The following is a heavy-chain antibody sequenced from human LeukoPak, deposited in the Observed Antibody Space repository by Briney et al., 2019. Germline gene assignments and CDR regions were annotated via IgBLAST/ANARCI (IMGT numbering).Heavy chain of an antibody. V-gene: IGHV4-59*11. CDR1: GGSISSHY. CDR2: IYYSGST. Sequence: SETLSLTCTVFGGSISSHYWSWIRQPPGKGLEWVGYIYYSGSTNYNPSLKSRVTMSVDTSKNKFSLKLSSVTAADTAVYYCARDYGSGTYWAYYYYGMDVWGQGTTVTVSS. D-gene: IGHD3-10*01. J-gene: IGHJ6*02. CDR3: ARDYGSGTYWAYYYYGMDV.